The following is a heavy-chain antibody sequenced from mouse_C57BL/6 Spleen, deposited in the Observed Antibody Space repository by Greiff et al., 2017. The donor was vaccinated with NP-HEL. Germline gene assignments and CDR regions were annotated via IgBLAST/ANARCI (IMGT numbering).Heavy chain of an antibody. J-gene: IGHJ3*01. CDR1: GFTFSSYA. V-gene: IGHV5-4*03. D-gene: IGHD2-2*01. CDR2: ISDGGSYT. CDR3: ARVSSTMVTAKAWFAY. Sequence: EVKLVESGGGLVKPGGSLKLSCAASGFTFSSYAMSWVRQTPEKRLEWVATISDGGSYTYYPDNVKGRFTITRDNAKNNLYLQMSHLKSEDTAMYYCARVSSTMVTAKAWFAYWGQGTLVTVSA.